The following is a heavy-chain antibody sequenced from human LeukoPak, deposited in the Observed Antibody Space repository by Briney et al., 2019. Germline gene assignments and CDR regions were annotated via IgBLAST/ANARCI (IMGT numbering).Heavy chain of an antibody. Sequence: ASVKVSCKASGYTFTSYGISWVRQAPGQGLEWMGWINPNSGGTNYAQKFQGRVTMTRDTSISTAYMELSRLRSDDTAVYYCARDPQLRFLEWLRPENWFDPWGQGTLVTVSS. CDR2: INPNSGGT. V-gene: IGHV1-2*02. CDR3: ARDPQLRFLEWLRPENWFDP. CDR1: GYTFTSYG. D-gene: IGHD3-3*01. J-gene: IGHJ5*02.